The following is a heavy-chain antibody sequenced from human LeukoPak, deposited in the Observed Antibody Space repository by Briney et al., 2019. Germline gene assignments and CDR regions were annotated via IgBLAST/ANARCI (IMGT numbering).Heavy chain of an antibody. Sequence: GESLKISCKGFGYSFTSYWIGWVRQMPGKGLEWMGIIYPGDSDTRYSPSFQGQVTISADKSINTAYLQWSSLKASDPAMYYCARHRDGYNVYYYGMDVWGQGTTVTVSS. D-gene: IGHD5-24*01. CDR1: GYSFTSYW. CDR2: IYPGDSDT. V-gene: IGHV5-51*01. CDR3: ARHRDGYNVYYYGMDV. J-gene: IGHJ6*02.